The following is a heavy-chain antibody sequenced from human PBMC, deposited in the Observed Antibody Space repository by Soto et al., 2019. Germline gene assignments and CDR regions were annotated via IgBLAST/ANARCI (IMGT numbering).Heavy chain of an antibody. Sequence: PGGSLRLSCAASGFTFSSYCMNWVRQAPGKGLEWVSSISSSSYIYYADSVKGRFTISRDNAKNSLYLQMNSLRAEDTAVYYCARDLLVVVAATPNYWGQGTLVTVSS. D-gene: IGHD2-15*01. CDR1: GFTFSSYC. V-gene: IGHV3-21*01. J-gene: IGHJ4*02. CDR3: ARDLLVVVAATPNY. CDR2: ISSSSYI.